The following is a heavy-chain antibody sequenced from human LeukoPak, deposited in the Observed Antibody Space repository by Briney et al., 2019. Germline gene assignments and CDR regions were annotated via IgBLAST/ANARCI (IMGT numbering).Heavy chain of an antibody. J-gene: IGHJ6*03. Sequence: PSETLSLTCTVSGGSISSYYWSWIRQPAGKGLEWIGRIYTSGSTNYNPSLKSRVTMSVDTSKNQFSLKLSSVTAADTAVYYCARSRGHSYGSYYYYYMDVWGKGTTVTVSS. CDR1: GGSISSYY. V-gene: IGHV4-4*07. CDR2: IYTSGST. D-gene: IGHD5-18*01. CDR3: ARSRGHSYGSYYYYYMDV.